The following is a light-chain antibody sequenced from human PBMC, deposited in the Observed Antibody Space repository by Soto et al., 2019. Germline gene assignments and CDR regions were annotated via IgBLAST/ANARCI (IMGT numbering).Light chain of an antibody. J-gene: IGLJ1*01. V-gene: IGLV2-23*02. CDR2: EDH. Sequence: QSALAQPASVSGSPGQSITISCTGTSSDVWTDNLVSWYQHRPGKAPKLIIYEDHKRPSDVSHRFAGSKSDYTASLTISGLQGEAEADYFCCSYAGRRTFTYVFGTGTKLTVL. CDR1: SSDVWTDNL. CDR3: CSYAGRRTFTYV.